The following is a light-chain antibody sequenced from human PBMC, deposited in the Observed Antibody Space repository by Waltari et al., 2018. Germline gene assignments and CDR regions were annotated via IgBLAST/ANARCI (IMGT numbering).Light chain of an antibody. CDR3: LLSYSDGWV. V-gene: IGLV7-46*01. J-gene: IGLJ3*02. CDR1: TGDVTSDHY. Sequence: QAVVTQEPSLTVSPGGTVTLTCGSSTGDVTSDHYPYWLQQKPGQAPRTLIYDTSNKHSWTPARFSGSLLGGKAALTLSGAQPEDEAEYHCLLSYSDGWVFGGGTKLTVL. CDR2: DTS.